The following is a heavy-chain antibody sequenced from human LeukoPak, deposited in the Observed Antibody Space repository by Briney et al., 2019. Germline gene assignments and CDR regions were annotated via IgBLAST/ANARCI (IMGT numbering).Heavy chain of an antibody. D-gene: IGHD3-16*02. Sequence: TSETLSPTCAVYGGSFSGYYWSWIRQPPGKGLEWIGEINHSGSTNYNPSLKSRVTISVDTSKNQFSLKLSSVTAADTAVYYCARGAPYDYVWGSYRSYYFDYWGQGTLVTVSS. CDR1: GGSFSGYY. V-gene: IGHV4-34*01. CDR3: ARGAPYDYVWGSYRSYYFDY. CDR2: INHSGST. J-gene: IGHJ4*02.